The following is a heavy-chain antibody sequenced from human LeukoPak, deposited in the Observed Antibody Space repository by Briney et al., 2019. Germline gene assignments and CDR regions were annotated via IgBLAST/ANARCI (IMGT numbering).Heavy chain of an antibody. D-gene: IGHD1-1*01. J-gene: IGHJ2*01. V-gene: IGHV3-48*01. CDR1: GFTFNSYS. Sequence: GGSLRLSCAASGFTFNSYSMNWVRQAPGKGLEWVSYISSSSSTIYYADSVKGRFTISRDNAKNSLYLQMNSLRAEDTAVYYCARDPDWIWYFDLWGRGTLVTVSS. CDR2: ISSSSSTI. CDR3: ARDPDWIWYFDL.